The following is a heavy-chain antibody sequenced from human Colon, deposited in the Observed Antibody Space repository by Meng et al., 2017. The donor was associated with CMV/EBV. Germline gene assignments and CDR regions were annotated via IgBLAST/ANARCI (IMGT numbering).Heavy chain of an antibody. CDR3: AGYSGVADSADDF. CDR1: GFSVSGYY. D-gene: IGHD3-10*01. V-gene: IGHV3-53*01. CDR2: IFSDAGT. Sequence: GGSLRLSCAASGFSVSGYYMSWVRQAPGKGLEWVSVIFSDAGTLSIQSVAGRFTVSRDNARNSVYLQMSSLRAEDTAVYYCAGYSGVADSADDFWGQGTLVTVSS. J-gene: IGHJ4*02.